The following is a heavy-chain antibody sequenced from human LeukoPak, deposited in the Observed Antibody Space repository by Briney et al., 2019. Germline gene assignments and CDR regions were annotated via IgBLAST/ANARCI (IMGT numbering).Heavy chain of an antibody. V-gene: IGHV4-59*01. CDR2: IYYSGST. CDR1: GGSISSYY. D-gene: IGHD1-26*01. CDR3: ARVSGSYTPMYYFDY. J-gene: IGHJ4*02. Sequence: PSETLSLTCTVSGGSISSYYWSWIRQPPGKGLEWIGYIYYSGSTNYNPSLKSRVTISVDTSKNQFSLKLSSVTAADTAVYYCARVSGSYTPMYYFDYWGQGTLVTVSS.